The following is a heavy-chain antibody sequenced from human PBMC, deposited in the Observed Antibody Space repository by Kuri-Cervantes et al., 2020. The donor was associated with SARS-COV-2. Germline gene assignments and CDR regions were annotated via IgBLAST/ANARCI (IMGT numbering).Heavy chain of an antibody. CDR3: ARVLRFLEWLPQPQYYFDY. V-gene: IGHV1-18*04. D-gene: IGHD3-3*01. Sequence: ASVKVSCKASGYTFTSYGISWVRQAPGQGLEWMGWISAYNGNTNYAQKLQGRVTMTTDTSTSTAYMELRSLRSDDTAVYYCARVLRFLEWLPQPQYYFDYWGQGPLVTVSS. CDR2: ISAYNGNT. CDR1: GYTFTSYG. J-gene: IGHJ4*02.